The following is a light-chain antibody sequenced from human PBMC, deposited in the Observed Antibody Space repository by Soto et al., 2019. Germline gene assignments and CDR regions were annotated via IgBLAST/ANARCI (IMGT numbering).Light chain of an antibody. Sequence: EIVMTQSPATLSVSPGERATLSCRASQSISINLAWYQQKPGQAPRLLIYGASTRATGIPARFSGSGSGTEFTLTISSLQSEDFAVYYCQHYHNWPPWTFGKGTKVEIK. CDR3: QHYHNWPPWT. V-gene: IGKV3-15*01. J-gene: IGKJ1*01. CDR1: QSISIN. CDR2: GAS.